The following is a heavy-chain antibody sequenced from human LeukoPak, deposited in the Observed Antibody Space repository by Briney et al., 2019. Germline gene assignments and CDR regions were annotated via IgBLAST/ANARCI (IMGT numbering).Heavy chain of an antibody. CDR3: VRTPPNWGFDY. Sequence: APVKVSCKASGYTFTSHDINWVRQATGQGLEWMGWMSPNSGDTGYAQKFQGRVTMTSDSSISTAYMELSSLRSEDTAIYYCVRTPPNWGFDYWGQGTLVTVSS. V-gene: IGHV1-8*01. CDR2: MSPNSGDT. D-gene: IGHD7-27*01. J-gene: IGHJ4*02. CDR1: GYTFTSHD.